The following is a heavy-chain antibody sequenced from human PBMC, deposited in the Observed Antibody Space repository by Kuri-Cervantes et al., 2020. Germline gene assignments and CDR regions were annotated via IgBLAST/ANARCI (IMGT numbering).Heavy chain of an antibody. D-gene: IGHD3-22*01. V-gene: IGHV2-70*11. CDR1: GGSISSYYW. CDR2: IDWDDDK. CDR3: ARIRVNYYDSSGYYSDY. Sequence: TLSLTCTVSGGSISSYYWSWIRQPPGKALEWLARIDWDDDKYYSTSLKTRLTISKDTSKNQVVLTMTNMDPVDTATYYCARIRVNYYDSSGYYSDYWGQGTLVTVSS. J-gene: IGHJ4*02.